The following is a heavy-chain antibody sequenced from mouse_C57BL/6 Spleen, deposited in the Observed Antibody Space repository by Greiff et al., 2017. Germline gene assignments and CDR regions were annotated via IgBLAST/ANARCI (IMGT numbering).Heavy chain of an antibody. Sequence: EVKLVESGGGLVKPGGSLKLSCAASGFTFSSYAMSWVRQTPEKRLEWVATISDSGSYTYYPDNVKGRFTISRDNAKNNLYLQMSHLKSEDTAMYYCARDYGSIYFDYWGQGTTLTVSS. V-gene: IGHV5-4*01. CDR2: ISDSGSYT. D-gene: IGHD1-1*01. CDR1: GFTFSSYA. J-gene: IGHJ2*01. CDR3: ARDYGSIYFDY.